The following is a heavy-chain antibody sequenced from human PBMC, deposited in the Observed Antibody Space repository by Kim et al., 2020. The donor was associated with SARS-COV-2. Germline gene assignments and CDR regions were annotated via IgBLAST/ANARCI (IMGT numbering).Heavy chain of an antibody. D-gene: IGHD3-22*01. CDR2: ISAYNGNT. Sequence: ASVKVSCKASGYTFTSYGISWVRQAPGQGLEWMGWISAYNGNTNYAQKLQGRVTMTTDTSTSTAYMELRSLRSDDTAVYYCARVEPYDTRLGSDYWGQGTLVTVSS. V-gene: IGHV1-18*04. CDR3: ARVEPYDTRLGSDY. J-gene: IGHJ4*02. CDR1: GYTFTSYG.